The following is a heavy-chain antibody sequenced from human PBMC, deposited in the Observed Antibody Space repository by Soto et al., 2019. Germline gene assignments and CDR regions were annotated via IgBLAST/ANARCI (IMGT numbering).Heavy chain of an antibody. J-gene: IGHJ6*02. CDR1: GFTFSDYV. V-gene: IGHV3-23*01. Sequence: VQLLESGGDLVQPGGSLRLSCVASGFTFSDYVMSWVRQVPGKGLEWVSSISDGGERTDYRDSVRGRFTISRDNAMFTLHLQMNSLSVDDTAIYFCARDRSTDFGLDVWGQGTTVTVSS. CDR3: ARDRSTDFGLDV. CDR2: ISDGGERT. D-gene: IGHD3-3*01.